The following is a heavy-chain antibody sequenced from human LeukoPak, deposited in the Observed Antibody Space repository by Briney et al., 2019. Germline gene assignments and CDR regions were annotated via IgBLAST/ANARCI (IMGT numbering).Heavy chain of an antibody. Sequence: QPGGSLRLSCAASGFTFSSYAMSWVRQAPGKGLEWVSAISGSGGSTYYADSVKGRFTISRDNSENTLYLQMNSLRAEDTAGYYCARSYSSSPLGYWGQGTLVTVSS. CDR1: GFTFSSYA. CDR2: ISGSGGST. D-gene: IGHD6-13*01. CDR3: ARSYSSSPLGY. V-gene: IGHV3-23*01. J-gene: IGHJ4*02.